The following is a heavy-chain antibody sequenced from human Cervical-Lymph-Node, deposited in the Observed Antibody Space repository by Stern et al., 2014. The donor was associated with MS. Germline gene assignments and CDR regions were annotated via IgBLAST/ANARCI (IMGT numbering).Heavy chain of an antibody. CDR1: GGSLSSYY. V-gene: IGHV4-59*01. D-gene: IGHD4-23*01. CDR3: ARGYGGNPIDY. J-gene: IGHJ4*02. CDR2: IYYSGST. Sequence: VQLLESGPGLVKPSETLSLTCTVSGGSLSSYYWSWIRQPPGQGLEWIGYIYYSGSTNYNPSLKRRATITVDTSTKQFSRKLCSVTAADTAVYYCARGYGGNPIDYWGQGTLVTVSS.